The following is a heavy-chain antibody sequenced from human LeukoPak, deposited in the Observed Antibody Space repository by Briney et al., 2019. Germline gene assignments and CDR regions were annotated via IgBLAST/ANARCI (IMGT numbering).Heavy chain of an antibody. CDR2: ISFSGGST. CDR3: ARDIQLST. CDR1: GFTFSGSA. V-gene: IGHV3-23*01. J-gene: IGHJ3*01. Sequence: AGGSLRLSCAASGFTFSGSAMSRVRQAPGKGLEWVSLISFSGGSTYYADSVKGRFTISRDNSRDTLYVQMNSLRAEDTAIYYCARDIQLSTWGLGTMVTVSS. D-gene: IGHD5-24*01.